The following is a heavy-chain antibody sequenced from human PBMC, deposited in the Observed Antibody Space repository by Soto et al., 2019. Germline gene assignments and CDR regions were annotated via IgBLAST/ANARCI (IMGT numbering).Heavy chain of an antibody. V-gene: IGHV5-51*01. J-gene: IGHJ4*02. CDR3: TRPPHGSDGAF. CDR1: GYSFPNYW. D-gene: IGHD3-10*01. Sequence: GESLKISCKGSGYSFPNYWIGWVRHMPGKGLEWMAMIYPHDSDTRYSPSFQGRVTISADKSGSTVFLQWSSLKASDTAMYYCTRPPHGSDGAFWGQGTQVTVSS. CDR2: IYPHDSDT.